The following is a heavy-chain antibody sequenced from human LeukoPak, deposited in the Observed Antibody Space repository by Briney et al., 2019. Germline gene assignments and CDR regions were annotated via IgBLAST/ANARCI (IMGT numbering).Heavy chain of an antibody. J-gene: IGHJ6*03. Sequence: ASVKVSCKASGYTFTSYGISWVRQAPGQGLEWMAWISAYSGNTEYAENIQGRVTMTTDTSTSTAYMELSSLRSEDTAVYYCARGPIAAAGTWYYYYYMDVWGKGTTVTVSS. CDR2: ISAYSGNT. CDR1: GYTFTSYG. D-gene: IGHD6-13*01. CDR3: ARGPIAAAGTWYYYYYMDV. V-gene: IGHV1-18*01.